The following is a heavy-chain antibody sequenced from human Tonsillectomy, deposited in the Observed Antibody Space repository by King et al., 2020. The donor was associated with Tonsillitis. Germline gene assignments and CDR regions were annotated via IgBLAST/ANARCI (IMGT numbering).Heavy chain of an antibody. J-gene: IGHJ4*02. D-gene: IGHD3-3*01. V-gene: IGHV1-69*01. Sequence: QLVQSGSEVKKPGSSVKVSCKASGDTFINYAFNWVRQAPGQGLEWMGGIIPISGTTNYAQNLQGRVTISADESSTTAYMELSSLRSEDTAVYYCASTRTTTVFGVVVTSFSLDYWVQGTLVTVSS. CDR3: ASTRTTTVFGVVVTSFSLDY. CDR2: IIPISGTT. CDR1: GDTFINYA.